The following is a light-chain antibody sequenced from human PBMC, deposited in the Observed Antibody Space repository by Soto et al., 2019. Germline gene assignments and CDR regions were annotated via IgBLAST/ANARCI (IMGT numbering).Light chain of an antibody. V-gene: IGKV1-5*03. Sequence: DIQMTQSPSTLSASVGDRVTITCRASQSISSWLAWYQQKPGKAPNLLIYKASSLATGVPSRFSGSGSGTEFTLTISSLQPDDFATYYCQQDNSYLWTFGQGTKVEIK. CDR1: QSISSW. J-gene: IGKJ1*01. CDR3: QQDNSYLWT. CDR2: KAS.